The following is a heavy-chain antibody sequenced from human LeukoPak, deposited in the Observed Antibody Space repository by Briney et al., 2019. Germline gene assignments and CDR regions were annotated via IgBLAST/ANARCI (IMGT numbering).Heavy chain of an antibody. D-gene: IGHD3-16*02. CDR2: IYYSGST. CDR1: GYSISSSNW. CDR3: ARGDRGVDYVWGSYRYFPYYFDY. J-gene: IGHJ4*02. V-gene: IGHV4-28*03. Sequence: SETLSLTCAVSGYSISSSNWWGWIRQPPGKGLEWIGYIYYSGSTYYNPSLKSRVTISVDTSKNQFSLKLSSVTAADTAVYYCARGDRGVDYVWGSYRYFPYYFDYWGQGTLVTVSS.